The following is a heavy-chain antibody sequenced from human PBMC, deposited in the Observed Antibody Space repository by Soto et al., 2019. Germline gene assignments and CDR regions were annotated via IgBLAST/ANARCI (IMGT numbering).Heavy chain of an antibody. J-gene: IGHJ4*02. D-gene: IGHD6-19*01. V-gene: IGHV1-24*01. Sequence: ASVKVSCKASGYTLTELSMHWVRQAPGKGLEWMGGFDPEDGETIYAQKFQGRVTMTEDTSTDTAYMELSSLRSEDTAVYYCATDNRAVAGEGDFDYWGQGTLVTVSS. CDR3: ATDNRAVAGEGDFDY. CDR2: FDPEDGET. CDR1: GYTLTELS.